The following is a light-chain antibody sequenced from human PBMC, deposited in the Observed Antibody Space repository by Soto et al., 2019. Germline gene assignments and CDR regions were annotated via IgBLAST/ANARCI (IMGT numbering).Light chain of an antibody. J-gene: IGLJ2*01. Sequence: QAVVTQSPSASASLGASVKLTCTLSSGHSRYAIAWHQQQPEKGPRYLMNLNSDDSHTKGDGIPDRFSGSSSGAERYLTISSLQSGDEADYYCQTWGSGVVVFGGGTKVTVL. V-gene: IGLV4-69*01. CDR3: QTWGSGVVV. CDR1: SGHSRYA. CDR2: LNSDDSH.